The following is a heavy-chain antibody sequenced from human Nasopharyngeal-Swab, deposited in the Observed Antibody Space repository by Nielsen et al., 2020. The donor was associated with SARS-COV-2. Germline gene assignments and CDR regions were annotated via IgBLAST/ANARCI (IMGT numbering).Heavy chain of an antibody. CDR1: GYSFTSYW. D-gene: IGHD3-3*01. CDR2: IDPSDSYT. Sequence: KVSCKGSGYSFTSYWITWVRQMPGKGLEWMGRIDPSDSYTNYSPSFQGHVTIPADKSISTAYLQWSSLKASDTAMYYCARRIGDFWSGYYDYWGQGTLVTVSS. CDR3: ARRIGDFWSGYYDY. V-gene: IGHV5-10-1*01. J-gene: IGHJ4*02.